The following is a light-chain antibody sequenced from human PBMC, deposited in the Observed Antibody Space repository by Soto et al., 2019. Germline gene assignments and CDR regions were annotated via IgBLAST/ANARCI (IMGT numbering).Light chain of an antibody. Sequence: EIVMTQSPTTLSVSPGERATLSCRASKSVSSNLAWYQQKPGQAPRLLIYAASTRATGIRARFSGSGSGTEFTLPISSLQSEDFAVYYCQQYNNSPRTFGQGTKVAIK. V-gene: IGKV3-15*01. J-gene: IGKJ1*01. CDR1: KSVSSN. CDR3: QQYNNSPRT. CDR2: AAS.